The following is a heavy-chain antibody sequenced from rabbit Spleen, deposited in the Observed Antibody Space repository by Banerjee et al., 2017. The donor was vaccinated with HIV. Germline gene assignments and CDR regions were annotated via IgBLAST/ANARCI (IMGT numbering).Heavy chain of an antibody. CDR1: GFSFSNKAV. D-gene: IGHD2-1*01. J-gene: IGHJ6*01. CDR2: IYTADGDT. V-gene: IGHV1S45*01. CDR3: ASGNGGVGRAYKL. Sequence: QEQLVESGGGLVQPEGSLTLTCTASGFSFSNKAVMCWVRQAPGKGLEWIACIYTADGDTFYANWAKGRFTISKTSSTTVTLQMTGLTAADTATYFCASGNGGVGRAYKLWGPGTLVTVS.